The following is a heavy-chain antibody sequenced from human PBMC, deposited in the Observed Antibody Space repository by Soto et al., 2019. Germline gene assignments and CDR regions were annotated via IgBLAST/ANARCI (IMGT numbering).Heavy chain of an antibody. Sequence: PGGSLRLSCAASGFTFSDYYMTWIRQAPGKGLEWLSYISSGGITIYYADSVKGRFTVSRDNAKNSMYLQMNNLRVEDTAVYYCARDYYDSRATDAFDIWGQGTMVTVSS. J-gene: IGHJ3*02. CDR1: GFTFSDYY. CDR2: ISSGGITI. D-gene: IGHD3-22*01. CDR3: ARDYYDSRATDAFDI. V-gene: IGHV3-11*04.